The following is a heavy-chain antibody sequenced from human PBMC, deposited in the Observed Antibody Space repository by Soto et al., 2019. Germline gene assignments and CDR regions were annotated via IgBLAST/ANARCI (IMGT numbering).Heavy chain of an antibody. V-gene: IGHV4-34*01. D-gene: IGHD3-10*01. J-gene: IGHJ4*02. Sequence: QVQLQQWGAGLLKPSETLSLTCAVYGGSFSGYYWSWIRQPPGKGLEWIGEINHSGSTNYNPSLSSRVTNTVDTSKNQFSLKLSSVTAADTAVYYCARGADKGPNKKYYYAWRLDYWGQGTLVTVSS. CDR3: ARGADKGPNKKYYYAWRLDY. CDR2: INHSGST. CDR1: GGSFSGYY.